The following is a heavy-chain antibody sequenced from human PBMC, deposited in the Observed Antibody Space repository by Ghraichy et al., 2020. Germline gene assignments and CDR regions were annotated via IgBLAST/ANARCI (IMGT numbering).Heavy chain of an antibody. Sequence: GESLNISCSASGFTFSSHGMHWVRQAPGKGLEYVSGITANGGSTNSADSMRWRFTISRDNAKNTLYLQMTRLRTEDTAVYYCVKGLGKLISIYFEYWGQGPLGTVSS. J-gene: IGHJ4*02. CDR2: ITANGGST. D-gene: IGHD3-16*01. V-gene: IGHV3-64D*06. CDR1: GFTFSSHG. CDR3: VKGLGKLISIYFEY.